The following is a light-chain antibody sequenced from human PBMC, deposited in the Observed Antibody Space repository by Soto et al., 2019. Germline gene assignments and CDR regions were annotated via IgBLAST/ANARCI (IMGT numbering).Light chain of an antibody. CDR3: ISFTSRHIYV. CDR2: DVT. CDR1: SSDVGGYNY. J-gene: IGLJ1*01. Sequence: QSALTQPASVSASPGQSITISCTGTSSDVGGYNYVSWYQQHPGRAPKLIIYDVTNRPSGISNRFSGSKSGNTASLTISGLQTEDEADYYCISFTSRHIYVFGTGTKLTVL. V-gene: IGLV2-14*03.